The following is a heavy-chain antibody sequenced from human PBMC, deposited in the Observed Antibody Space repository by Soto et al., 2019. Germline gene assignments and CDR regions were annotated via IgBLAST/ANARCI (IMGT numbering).Heavy chain of an antibody. V-gene: IGHV3-21*02. CDR2: ISSSSSHI. CDR3: VRERGLSSYYGMDV. D-gene: IGHD3-10*01. CDR1: GFTLTTYS. J-gene: IGHJ6*02. Sequence: EVQLVESGGGLVKPGGSLRLSCAASGFTLTTYSMNWVRQASGKGREWVASISSSSSHIYYADSVKGRFTISRDNARNSLYLQMNSLRAEDTAVYYCVRERGLSSYYGMDVWGQGTTVTVSS.